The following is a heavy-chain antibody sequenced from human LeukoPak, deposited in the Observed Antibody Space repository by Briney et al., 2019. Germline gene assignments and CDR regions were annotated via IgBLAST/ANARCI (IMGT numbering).Heavy chain of an antibody. CDR3: ARGPAYSGSYHGGFDY. J-gene: IGHJ4*02. CDR1: GYTFTSYY. Sequence: GASVKVSCKASGYTFTSYYMHWVRQATGQGLEWMGWMNPNSGNTGYAQKFQGRVTMTRNTSISTAYMELSSLRSEDTAVYYCARGPAYSGSYHGGFDYWGQGTLVTVSS. V-gene: IGHV1-8*02. CDR2: MNPNSGNT. D-gene: IGHD1-26*01.